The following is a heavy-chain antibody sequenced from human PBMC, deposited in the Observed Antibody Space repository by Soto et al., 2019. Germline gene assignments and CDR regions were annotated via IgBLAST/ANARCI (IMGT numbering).Heavy chain of an antibody. CDR3: ARGPYSNYPSNYYGMDV. D-gene: IGHD4-4*01. J-gene: IGHJ6*02. CDR2: ISYDGSNK. CDR1: GFTFSSYA. V-gene: IGHV3-30-3*01. Sequence: QVQLVESGGGVVQPGRSLRLSCAASGFTFSSYAMHWVRQAPGKGLEWVAVISYDGSNKYYADSVKGRFTISRDNSKNTLYLQMNSLRAEYTAVYYCARGPYSNYPSNYYGMDVWGQGTTVTVSS.